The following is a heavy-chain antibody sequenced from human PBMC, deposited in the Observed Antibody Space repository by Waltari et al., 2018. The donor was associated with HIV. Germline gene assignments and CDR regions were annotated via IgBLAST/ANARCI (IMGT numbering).Heavy chain of an antibody. CDR2: INASGGT. J-gene: IGHJ4*02. Sequence: QVQLQESGPGLVKPSETLSLTCIVSGGSINNYYWNWIRQPAGKGLEWLGRINASGGTNYNPSLKSRVTMSVDTSNNQFSLKLTSVTAADMAVYFCARETSGPTWRLFDSWGQGTLVTVSS. D-gene: IGHD1-26*01. V-gene: IGHV4-4*07. CDR1: GGSINNYY. CDR3: ARETSGPTWRLFDS.